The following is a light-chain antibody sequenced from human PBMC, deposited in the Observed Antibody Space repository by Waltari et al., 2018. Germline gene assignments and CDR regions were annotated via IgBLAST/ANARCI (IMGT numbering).Light chain of an antibody. CDR2: DAS. V-gene: IGKV3-11*01. Sequence: ILSFSPGERATLSCRASQSVGTYLAWYQQRPGQSPRLLIYDASYRATGIPARFSGSGSETDFTLTISSLQPEDFAVYYCQQRRNWPLTFGGGTRVQI. CDR3: QQRRNWPLT. J-gene: IGKJ4*01. CDR1: QSVGTY.